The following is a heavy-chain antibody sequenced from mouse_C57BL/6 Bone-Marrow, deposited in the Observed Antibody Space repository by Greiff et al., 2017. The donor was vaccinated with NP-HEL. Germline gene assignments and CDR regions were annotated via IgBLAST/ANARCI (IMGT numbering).Heavy chain of an antibody. J-gene: IGHJ3*01. CDR1: GFTFSSYG. CDR2: ISSGGSYT. V-gene: IGHV5-6*02. Sequence: EVKVVESGGDLVKPGGSLKLSCAASGFTFSSYGMSWVRQTPDKRLEWVATISSGGSYTYYPDSVKGRFTISRDTAKNTLNLQRSRLKSEDAAMYYGASRWFAYWGQGTLITVTA. CDR3: ASRWFAY.